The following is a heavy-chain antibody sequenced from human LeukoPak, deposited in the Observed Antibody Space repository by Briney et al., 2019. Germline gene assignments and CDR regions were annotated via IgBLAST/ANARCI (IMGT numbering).Heavy chain of an antibody. D-gene: IGHD1-1*01. CDR1: GGSFSGYY. CDR2: INHSGST. V-gene: IGHV4-34*01. CDR3: AREDLGAETTMDY. Sequence: SETLSLTCAVYGGSFSGYYWSWIRQPPGKGLEWIGEINHSGSTTYNPSLKSRVTISVDTSKNQFSLKLTSVIAADTAVYYCAREDLGAETTMDYWGQGTLVTISS. J-gene: IGHJ4*02.